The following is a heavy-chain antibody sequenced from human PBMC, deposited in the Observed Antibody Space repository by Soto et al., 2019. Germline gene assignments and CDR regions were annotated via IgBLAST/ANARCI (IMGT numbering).Heavy chain of an antibody. CDR2: VISLFGTA. V-gene: IGHV1-69*01. CDR1: GGTFSSHS. J-gene: IGHJ4*02. Sequence: VQLMQSGAEVKKPGSSVKVSCKASGGTFSSHSINWVRQAPGQGLEWMGGVISLFGTANYAHNFKGRVTTTADQSTSTAYMELNSLGSDAAADYYGARERGYGNFSAAVLDWGQGTLVTVSS. CDR3: ARERGYGNFSAAVLD. D-gene: IGHD4-17*01.